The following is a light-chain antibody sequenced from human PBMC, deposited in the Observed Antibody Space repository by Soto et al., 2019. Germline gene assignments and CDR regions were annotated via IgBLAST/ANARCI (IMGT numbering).Light chain of an antibody. Sequence: EVVSTQSPANLYVYPGERATLSCRASQSVTSNYLAWYQQKPGQAPRLLIYGISTRATGVPDRFSGSGSGTDFTLTISRXVPDDFPVYYCQQYTGWPPTLGQRTKVDI. CDR2: GIS. V-gene: IGKV3-20*01. J-gene: IGKJ1*01. CDR1: QSVTSNY. CDR3: QQYTGWPPT.